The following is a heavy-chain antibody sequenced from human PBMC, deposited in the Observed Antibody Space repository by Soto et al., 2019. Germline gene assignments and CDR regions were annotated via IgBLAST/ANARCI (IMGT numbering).Heavy chain of an antibody. CDR3: ASSYQPTASFWFDP. V-gene: IGHV5-51*01. Sequence: GESLKIARNGSWYSFTSYWIGWVRQMPGKGPEWMGIIYPGDSDTRYSPSFQGQVTISADKSISTAYLQWSSLKASDTAMYYCASSYQPTASFWFDPWGQGTLVTVSS. CDR2: IYPGDSDT. D-gene: IGHD2-2*01. J-gene: IGHJ5*02. CDR1: WYSFTSYW.